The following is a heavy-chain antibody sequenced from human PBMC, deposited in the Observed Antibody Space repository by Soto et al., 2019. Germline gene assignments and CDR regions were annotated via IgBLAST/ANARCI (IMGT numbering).Heavy chain of an antibody. CDR1: GGSINSGGYY. J-gene: IGHJ4*02. D-gene: IGHD2-2*01. Sequence: PSETLSLTCTVSGGSINSGGYYWNWIRQHPGEGLEWIGFIYYTGTTSYNPSLKSRVSISVDTSKNQFSLKLSSVTAADTAMYYCARYCYSTTRPRRLDYWGQGTLVTVSS. CDR2: IYYTGTT. CDR3: ARYCYSTTRPRRLDY. V-gene: IGHV4-31*03.